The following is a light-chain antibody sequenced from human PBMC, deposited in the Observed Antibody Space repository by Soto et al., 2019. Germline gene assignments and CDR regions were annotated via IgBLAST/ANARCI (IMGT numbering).Light chain of an antibody. CDR2: GAS. CDR1: QSVRSN. V-gene: IGKV3-15*01. CDR3: QQYDNWPPYT. Sequence: EIIMTQSPATLSVSPGETATLSCRASQSVRSNLAWFQHKPGQAPRLLIYGASTRATGISARFSGSGSGTEYTLTISRLQSEDFAVYSCQQYDNWPPYTFGQGTKLEI. J-gene: IGKJ2*01.